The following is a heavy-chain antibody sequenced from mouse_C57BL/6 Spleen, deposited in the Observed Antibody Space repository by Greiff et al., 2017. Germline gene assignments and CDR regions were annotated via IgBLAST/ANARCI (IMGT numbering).Heavy chain of an antibody. CDR1: GFSLTSYG. V-gene: IGHV2-5*01. CDR2: IWRGGST. Sequence: VHLVESGPGLVQPSQRLSITCTVSGFSLTSYGVHWVRQSPGKGLEWLGVIWRGGSTDYNAAFMSRLSITKDNSKSQVFFKMNSLQAADTAIYYCAKTKWVVNYFDYWGQGTTLTVSS. J-gene: IGHJ2*01. D-gene: IGHD1-1*01. CDR3: AKTKWVVNYFDY.